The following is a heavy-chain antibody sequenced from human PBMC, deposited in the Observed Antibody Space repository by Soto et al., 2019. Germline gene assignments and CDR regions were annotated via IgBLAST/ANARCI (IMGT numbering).Heavy chain of an antibody. D-gene: IGHD1-26*01. CDR1: GGSISVYY. V-gene: IGHV4-59*01. CDR3: ARGVGSSPPRY. Sequence: SETLSLTCSISGGSISVYYWSWIRQPPGQALEWIGYIYDSGSPYYNPSLRSRVVISADTSKNELSLKLTSATAADTAVYYCARGVGSSPPRYWGRGTLVTVSS. CDR2: IYDSGSP. J-gene: IGHJ4*02.